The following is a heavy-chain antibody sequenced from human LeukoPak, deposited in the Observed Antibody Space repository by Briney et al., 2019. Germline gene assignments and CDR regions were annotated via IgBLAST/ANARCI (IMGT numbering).Heavy chain of an antibody. CDR1: GGTFSSCA. V-gene: IGHV1-69*13. J-gene: IGHJ6*02. CDR2: IIPIFGTA. D-gene: IGHD3-3*01. CDR3: ARSEFGVVISYYYYYGMDV. Sequence: SVKVSCKASGGTFSSCAISWVRQAPGQGLEWMGGIIPIFGTANYAQKFQGRVTITADESTSTAYMELSSLRSEDTAVYYCARSEFGVVISYYYYYGMDVWGQGTTVTVSS.